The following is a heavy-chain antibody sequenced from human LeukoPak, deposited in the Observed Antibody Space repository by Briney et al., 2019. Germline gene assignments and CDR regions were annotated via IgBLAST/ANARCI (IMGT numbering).Heavy chain of an antibody. J-gene: IGHJ2*01. CDR2: ISSGSSTI. CDR3: ARDSPVYSGSLGSYWYFDL. V-gene: IGHV3-48*01. D-gene: IGHD1-26*01. Sequence: PGGSLRLSCAASGFTFSSYSLNWVRQAPGKGLEWVSYISSGSSTIYYADSVKGRFTISRDNAKNSLYLQMNSLRAEDTAVYYCARDSPVYSGSLGSYWYFDLWVRGTLVTVSS. CDR1: GFTFSSYS.